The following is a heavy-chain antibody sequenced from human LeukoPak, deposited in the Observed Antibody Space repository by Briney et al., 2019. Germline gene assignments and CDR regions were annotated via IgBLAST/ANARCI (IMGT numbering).Heavy chain of an antibody. CDR1: GFTFSNAW. V-gene: IGHV3-15*01. D-gene: IGHD2-2*03. CDR3: AQGGYFAFDM. Sequence: PGGSLRLSCAASGFTFSNAWMSWVRQAPGKGLEWVGRIKSKTDGGTTDYAAPVKGRFTISRDDSKNTLYLQMDSLRAEDTAVYYCAQGGYFAFDMWGQGTMVTVSS. J-gene: IGHJ3*02. CDR2: IKSKTDGGTT.